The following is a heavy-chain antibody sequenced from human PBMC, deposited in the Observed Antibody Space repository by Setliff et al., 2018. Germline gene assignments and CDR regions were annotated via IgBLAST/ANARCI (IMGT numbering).Heavy chain of an antibody. CDR3: ARDNTILGATDY. CDR1: GVSISSYY. Sequence: SSETLSLTCNVSGVSISSYYWSWIRQPPGKGLESIGYIQKSGGTNYNPALKSRVTISVDTSTNQFSLKLRSVTAADTAVYYCARDNTILGATDYWGQGTLVTVSS. CDR2: IQKSGGT. D-gene: IGHD1-26*01. J-gene: IGHJ4*02. V-gene: IGHV4-59*01.